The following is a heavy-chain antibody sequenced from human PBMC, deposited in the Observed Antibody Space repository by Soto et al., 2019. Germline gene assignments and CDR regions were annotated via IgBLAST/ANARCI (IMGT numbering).Heavy chain of an antibody. CDR3: ARRGTISSAHHFDH. V-gene: IGHV3-11*01. D-gene: IGHD6-6*01. CDR1: GFTFSGYN. CDR2: ITSSGSNT. J-gene: IGHJ4*02. Sequence: QVQLVESGGGLVKPGGYLRLSCAASGFTFSGYNMSWIRQAPGKGLEWVSYITSSGSNTFDAESVKGRFTISRDNTMNLLYLQMNSLSAEDTAVYYCARRGTISSAHHFDHWGQGTLVTVSS.